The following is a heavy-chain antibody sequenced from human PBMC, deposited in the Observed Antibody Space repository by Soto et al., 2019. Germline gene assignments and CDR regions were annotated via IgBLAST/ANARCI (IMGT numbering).Heavy chain of an antibody. D-gene: IGHD3-3*02. J-gene: IGHJ1*01. CDR2: ISGTAHAT. CDR3: VKDAPQPFSD. CDR1: GFDFSNYG. Sequence: PGGSLRLSCAASGFDFSNYGMSWVRQAPGKGLEWVSAISGTAHATYYAASVKGRFTISRDNSKNTLYLQMNSLRVEDTAVYFCVKDAPQPFSDWGQG. V-gene: IGHV3-23*01.